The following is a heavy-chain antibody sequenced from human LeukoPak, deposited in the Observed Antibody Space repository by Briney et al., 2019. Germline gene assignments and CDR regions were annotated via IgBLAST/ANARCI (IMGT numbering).Heavy chain of an antibody. CDR1: GFTFSSYA. CDR2: ISYDGSNK. Sequence: PGGSLRLSCAASGFTFSSYAMHWVRQAPGKGLEWVAVISYDGSNKYYADSVKGRFTISRDNSKNTLYLQMNSLRAEDTAVYYCAREVGAYFDYWGQGTLVTVSS. CDR3: AREVGAYFDY. D-gene: IGHD1-26*01. J-gene: IGHJ4*02. V-gene: IGHV3-30-3*01.